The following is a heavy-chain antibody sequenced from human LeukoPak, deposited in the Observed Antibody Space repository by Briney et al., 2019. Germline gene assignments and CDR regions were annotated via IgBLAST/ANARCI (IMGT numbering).Heavy chain of an antibody. J-gene: IGHJ4*02. CDR3: VKGRGWVTPEGYFDY. CDR2: ISSNGGST. D-gene: IGHD2-21*02. CDR1: GFTSSSYA. Sequence: GGSLRLSCAASGFTSSSYAMHWVRQAPGKGLEYVSAISSNGGSTYYADSVKGRFTISRDNSKNTLYLQMSSLRAEDTAVYYWVKGRGWVTPEGYFDYWGQGTLVTVSS. V-gene: IGHV3-64D*09.